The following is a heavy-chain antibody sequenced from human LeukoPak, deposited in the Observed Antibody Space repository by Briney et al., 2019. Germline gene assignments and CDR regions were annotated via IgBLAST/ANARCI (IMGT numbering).Heavy chain of an antibody. Sequence: GASVKVSCKASGYTFTSYDINWVRQATGQGLERMGWMNPNSGNTGYAQKFQGRVTMTRNTSISTAYMELSSLRSEDTAVYYCARSGYCSGGSCADPWGQGTLVTVSS. CDR3: ARSGYCSGGSCADP. CDR2: MNPNSGNT. J-gene: IGHJ5*02. V-gene: IGHV1-8*01. D-gene: IGHD2-15*01. CDR1: GYTFTSYD.